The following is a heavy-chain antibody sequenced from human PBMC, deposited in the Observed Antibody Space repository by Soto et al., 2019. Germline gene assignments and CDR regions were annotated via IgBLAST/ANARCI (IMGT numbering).Heavy chain of an antibody. CDR3: ARFFGHSSGWYLSVLSAQGFGC. J-gene: IGHJ4*02. D-gene: IGHD6-19*01. Sequence: PGGSLRLSCAASGFAFSSSAVGWVRQAQGKGLEWVSGLSGSGSTTYYADSVKGRFTISRDNSKNTLFLQMNSLRAGDTAIYYCARFFGHSSGWYLSVLSAQGFGCWGQGTLVTGSS. CDR1: GFAFSSSA. V-gene: IGHV3-23*01. CDR2: LSGSGSTT.